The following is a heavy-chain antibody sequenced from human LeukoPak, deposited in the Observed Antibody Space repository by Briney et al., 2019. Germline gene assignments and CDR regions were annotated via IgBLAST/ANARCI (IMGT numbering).Heavy chain of an antibody. D-gene: IGHD6-13*01. CDR1: GFTFSSYG. J-gene: IGHJ5*02. CDR2: ISGSGGST. Sequence: GGSLRLSCAASGFTFSSYGMSWVRQAPGKGLEWVSAISGSGGSTYYAGSVKGRFTISRDNSKNTLYLQMNSLRAEDTAVYYCARDIAAGYNWFDPWGQGTLVTVSS. V-gene: IGHV3-23*01. CDR3: ARDIAAGYNWFDP.